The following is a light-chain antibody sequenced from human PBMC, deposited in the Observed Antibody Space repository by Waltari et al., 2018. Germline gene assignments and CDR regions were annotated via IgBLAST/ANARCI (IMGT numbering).Light chain of an antibody. CDR1: SSDVGGYNY. CDR2: DVS. J-gene: IGLJ2*01. CDR3: SSYTSSSTGV. Sequence: QSALTQPASVSGSPGQSITISCTGTSSDVGGYNYVSWYQQHPGKAPKLMIYDVSNRTTGLAKRISGSNSGTTAALTSSGLQAEDEADYYGSSYTSSSTGVFGGGTKLTVL. V-gene: IGLV2-14*03.